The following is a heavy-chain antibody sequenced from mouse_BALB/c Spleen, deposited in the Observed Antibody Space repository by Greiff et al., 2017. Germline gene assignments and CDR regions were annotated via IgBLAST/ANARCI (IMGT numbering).Heavy chain of an antibody. CDR3: ARQGNYYFDY. Sequence: EVHLVESGGGLVQPGGSLKLSCAASGFTFSSYTMSWVRQTPEKRLEWVAYISNGGGSTYYPDTVKGRFTISRDNAKNTLYLQMSSLKSEDTAMYYCARQGNYYFDYWGQGTTLTVSS. J-gene: IGHJ2*01. CDR1: GFTFSSYT. D-gene: IGHD2-1*01. V-gene: IGHV5-12-2*01. CDR2: ISNGGGST.